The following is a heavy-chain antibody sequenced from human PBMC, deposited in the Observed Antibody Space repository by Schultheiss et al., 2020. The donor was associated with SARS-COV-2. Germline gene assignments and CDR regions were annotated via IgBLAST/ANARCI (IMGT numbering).Heavy chain of an antibody. CDR2: MNPNSGNT. CDR3: ARERGDIVVVVAASGGEYYYGMDV. J-gene: IGHJ6*02. V-gene: IGHV1-8*03. D-gene: IGHD2-15*01. Sequence: ASVKVSCKASGYTFTSYDINWVRQATGQGLEWMGWMNPNSGNTGYAQKFQGRVTITRNTSISTAYMELSSLRSEDTAVYYCARERGDIVVVVAASGGEYYYGMDVWGQGTTVTVSS. CDR1: GYTFTSYD.